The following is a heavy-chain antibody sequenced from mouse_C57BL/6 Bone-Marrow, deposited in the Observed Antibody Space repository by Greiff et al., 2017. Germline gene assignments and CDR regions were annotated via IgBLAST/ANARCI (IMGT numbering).Heavy chain of an antibody. V-gene: IGHV2-2*01. D-gene: IGHD2-4*01. CDR1: GFSLTSYG. CDR2: IWSGGST. CDR3: ARGGLRRTWCEE. Sequence: VQLQQSGPGLVQPSQSLSITCTVSGFSLTSYGVHWVRQSPGKGLEWLGVIWSGGSTDYNAAFISRLSISKDNCKRKMYIKMNRLQADDTARYYWARGGLRRTWCEEWGKGTLVTVSA. J-gene: IGHJ3*01.